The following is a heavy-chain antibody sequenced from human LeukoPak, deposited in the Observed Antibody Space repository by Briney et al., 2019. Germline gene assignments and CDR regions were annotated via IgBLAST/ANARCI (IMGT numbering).Heavy chain of an antibody. V-gene: IGHV3-23*01. CDR1: GSTFTSYG. CDR3: ALGEEVDY. Sequence: GGSLRLSCAASGSTFTSYGMSWVRQAPGKGLEWVSAISGSGGSTYYADSVKGRFTISRDNSKNTLYLQMNSLRAEDTAVYYCALGEEVDYWGQGTLVTVSS. J-gene: IGHJ4*02. D-gene: IGHD3-16*01. CDR2: ISGSGGST.